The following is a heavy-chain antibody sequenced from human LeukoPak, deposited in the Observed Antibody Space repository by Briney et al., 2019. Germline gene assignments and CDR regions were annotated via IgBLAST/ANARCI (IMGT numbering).Heavy chain of an antibody. J-gene: IGHJ5*02. CDR3: ARGLLDYYDSSGYYSSGDHWFDP. CDR2: IYYSGST. V-gene: IGHV4-31*03. D-gene: IGHD3-22*01. CDR1: GGSISSGGYY. Sequence: SETLSLTCTVSGGSISSGGYYWSWIRQHPGKGLEWIGYIYYSGSTYYNPSLKSRVTISVDTSKNQFSLKLSSVTAADTAVYYCARGLLDYYDSSGYYSSGDHWFDPWGQGTLVTVSS.